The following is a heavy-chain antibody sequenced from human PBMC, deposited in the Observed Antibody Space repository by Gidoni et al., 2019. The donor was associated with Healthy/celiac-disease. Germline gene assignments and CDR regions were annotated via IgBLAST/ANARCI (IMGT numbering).Heavy chain of an antibody. V-gene: IGHV3-23*01. CDR3: AKGRYYYDSSGYAPR. D-gene: IGHD3-22*01. Sequence: EVQLLESGGGLVQPGGSLRLSCAASGFTFSSYARSWVRQAPGKGLEWVSAISGSGGSTYYADSVKGRFTISRDNSKNTLYLQMNSLRAEDTAVYYCAKGRYYYDSSGYAPRWGQGTLVTVSS. J-gene: IGHJ4*02. CDR1: GFTFSSYA. CDR2: ISGSGGST.